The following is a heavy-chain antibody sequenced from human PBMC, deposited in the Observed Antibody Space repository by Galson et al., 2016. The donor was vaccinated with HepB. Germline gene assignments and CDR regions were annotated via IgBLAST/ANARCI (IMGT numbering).Heavy chain of an antibody. CDR2: IRQDGSEK. CDR3: ARFFYDTSGYRKLDY. Sequence: SLRLSCAASGFVFGSYWMTWVRQAPGKGLEWVANIRQDGSEKSYGDSVKGRFTVSRDNAKNSLYLHMNSLRAEDTAVYFCARFFYDTSGYRKLDYWGQGALVTVSA. V-gene: IGHV3-7*04. J-gene: IGHJ4*02. CDR1: GFVFGSYW. D-gene: IGHD3-22*01.